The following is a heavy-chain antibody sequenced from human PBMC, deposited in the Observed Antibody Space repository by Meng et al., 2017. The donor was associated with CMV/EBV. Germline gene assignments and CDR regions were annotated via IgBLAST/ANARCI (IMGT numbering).Heavy chain of an antibody. CDR2: INHSGST. V-gene: IGHV4-34*01. J-gene: IGHJ4*02. Sequence: QVQLQQWGAGLLKPSETLSLTCAVYGGSFSGYSWSWIRQPPGKGLEWIGEINHSGSTNYNPSLKSRVTISVDTSKNQFSLKLSSVTAADTAVYYCARGGVEMATIGYYFDYWGQGTLVTVSS. CDR1: GGSFSGYS. CDR3: ARGGVEMATIGYYFDY. D-gene: IGHD5-24*01.